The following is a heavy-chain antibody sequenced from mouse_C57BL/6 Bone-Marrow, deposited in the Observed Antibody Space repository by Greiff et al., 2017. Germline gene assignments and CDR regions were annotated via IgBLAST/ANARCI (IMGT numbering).Heavy chain of an antibody. CDR3: SEDSAVYDCALGDGYDPYWYFDV. Sequence: QVQLKQSGPELARPWASVKISCQAFYTFSRRVHFAIRDTTYWMQWVKQRPGQGLEWIGAIYPGNGDTSYNQKFKGKAKLTADKSSSTAYMQLSSLTSEDSAVYDCALGDGYDPYWYFDVWGTGTTVTVSS. V-gene: IGHV1-87*01. CDR1: YTFSRRVH. D-gene: IGHD2-2*01. J-gene: IGHJ1*03. CDR2: GQGLEWIG.